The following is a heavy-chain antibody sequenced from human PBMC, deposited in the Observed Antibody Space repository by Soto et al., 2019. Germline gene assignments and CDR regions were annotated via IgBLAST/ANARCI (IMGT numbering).Heavy chain of an antibody. J-gene: IGHJ6*03. CDR1: GYTFTSYD. CDR3: ARGPYYYYYLGV. Sequence: QVQLVQSGAEVKKPGASVKVSCKASGYTFTSYDINWVRQATGQGLEWMGWMNPNSGNTGYAQKFQGRITMTRNTSITTAYMELSSLRSEDTAVYYCARGPYYYYYLGVWGKGTTVTVSS. V-gene: IGHV1-8*01. CDR2: MNPNSGNT.